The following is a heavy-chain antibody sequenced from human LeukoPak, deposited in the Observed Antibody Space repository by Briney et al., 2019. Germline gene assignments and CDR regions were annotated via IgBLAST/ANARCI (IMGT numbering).Heavy chain of an antibody. J-gene: IGHJ6*03. CDR2: IIPIFGTA. Sequence: GASVKVSCKASGYTFTSYDINWVRQAPGQGLEWMGGIIPIFGTANYAQKFQGRVTMTTDESTSTAYMELSSLRSEDTAVYYCARGRGAAATYDYYYMDVWGKGTTVTVSS. V-gene: IGHV1-69*05. CDR3: ARGRGAAATYDYYYMDV. CDR1: GYTFTSYD. D-gene: IGHD6-13*01.